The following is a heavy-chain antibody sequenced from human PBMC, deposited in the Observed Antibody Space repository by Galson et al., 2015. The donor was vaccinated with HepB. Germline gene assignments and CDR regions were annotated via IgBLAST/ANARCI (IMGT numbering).Heavy chain of an antibody. J-gene: IGHJ6*02. CDR3: AKDWNDRGYYYYGMDV. Sequence: SLRLSCAASGFTFTSYGMHWVRQAPGKGLGWVAFIRYDGDNKYYADSVKGRFTISRDNSKNTLYLQMNRLRAEGTAMYFCAKDWNDRGYYYYGMDVWGQGTTVTVSS. V-gene: IGHV3-30*02. CDR1: GFTFTSYG. D-gene: IGHD1-1*01. CDR2: IRYDGDNK.